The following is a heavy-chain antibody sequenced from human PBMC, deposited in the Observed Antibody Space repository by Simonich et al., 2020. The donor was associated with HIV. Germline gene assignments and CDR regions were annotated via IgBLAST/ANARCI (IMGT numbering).Heavy chain of an antibody. J-gene: IGHJ4*02. CDR3: ARGFYQRLYYFDY. Sequence: QVQLQQWGAGLLKPSETLSLTCAVYGGSFSGYYWSWLRPPPGKGLEWIGEINHSGSTNSNPSLKSRVTISVDTSKNQFSLKLSSVTAADTAVYYCARGFYQRLYYFDYWGQGTLVTVSS. D-gene: IGHD2-2*01. CDR2: INHSGST. CDR1: GGSFSGYY. V-gene: IGHV4-34*01.